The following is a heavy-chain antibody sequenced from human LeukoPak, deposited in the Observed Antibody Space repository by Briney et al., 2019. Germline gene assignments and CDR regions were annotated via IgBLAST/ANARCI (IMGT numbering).Heavy chain of an antibody. D-gene: IGHD2-2*02. V-gene: IGHV4-39*07. CDR2: IYYSGST. Sequence: SETLSLTCTVSGGSISSSSYYWGWIRQPPGKGLEWIGSIYYSGSTYYNPSLKSRVTISVDTSKNQFSLKLSSVTAADTAVYYCAGVVVPAAIQGRGDWFDPWGQGTLVTVSS. CDR3: AGVVVPAAIQGRGDWFDP. J-gene: IGHJ5*02. CDR1: GGSISSSSYY.